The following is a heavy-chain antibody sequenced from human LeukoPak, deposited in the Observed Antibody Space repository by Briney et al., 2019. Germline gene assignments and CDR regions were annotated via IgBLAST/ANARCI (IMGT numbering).Heavy chain of an antibody. CDR3: ARDSDIVLMVYAIVPDAFDI. J-gene: IGHJ3*02. CDR2: INWNGGST. D-gene: IGHD2-8*01. V-gene: IGHV3-20*04. Sequence: GGSLRLSCAASGFTFDEYGMSWVGQAPGKGLEWVSGINWNGGSTGYADSVKGRFTISRDNAKNSLYLQMNSLRAEDTALYYCARDSDIVLMVYAIVPDAFDIWGQGTMVTVSS. CDR1: GFTFDEYG.